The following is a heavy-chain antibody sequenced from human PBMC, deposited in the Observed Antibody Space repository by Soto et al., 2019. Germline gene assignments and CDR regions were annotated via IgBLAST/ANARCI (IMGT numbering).Heavy chain of an antibody. V-gene: IGHV4-59*01. Sequence: SETLSLTCTVSGGSISSYYWSWIRQPPGKGLEWIGYIYYSGSTNYNPSLKSRVTISVDTSKNQFSLKLSSVTAADTAVYYCARGRSGRGTDFWSGYSYYFDYWGQGTLVTVSS. CDR1: GGSISSYY. CDR3: ARGRSGRGTDFWSGYSYYFDY. J-gene: IGHJ4*02. D-gene: IGHD3-3*01. CDR2: IYYSGST.